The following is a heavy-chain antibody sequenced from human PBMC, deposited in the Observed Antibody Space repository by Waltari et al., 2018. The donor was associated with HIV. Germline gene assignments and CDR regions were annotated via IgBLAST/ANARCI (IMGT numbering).Heavy chain of an antibody. J-gene: IGHJ1*01. CDR2: MNPNSGNT. Sequence: QVQLVQSGAEVKKPGASVKVSCKASGYTFSSHDINWVRQATGQGLEWMGWMNPNSGNTGYAQKFQGRVSMTRNTSISTAYTEMSSLRSEDTAVYYCARGIEVAGTEFQHWGQGTLVTVSS. CDR3: ARGIEVAGTEFQH. CDR1: GYTFSSHD. D-gene: IGHD6-19*01. V-gene: IGHV1-8*01.